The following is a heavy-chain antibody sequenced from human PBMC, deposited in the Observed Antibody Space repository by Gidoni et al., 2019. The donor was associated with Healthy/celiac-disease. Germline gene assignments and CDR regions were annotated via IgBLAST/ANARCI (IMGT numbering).Heavy chain of an antibody. D-gene: IGHD3-22*01. Sequence: EVQLLESGGGLVQPGGSLRLSCAASGFTFSSYAMSWVRQAPGKGLEWVSAISGSGGSTYYADSVKGRFTISRDNSKNTLYLQMNSLRAEDTAVYYCAKAVVVITTFYYGMDVWGQGTTVTVSS. CDR1: GFTFSSYA. V-gene: IGHV3-23*01. CDR3: AKAVVVITTFYYGMDV. J-gene: IGHJ6*02. CDR2: ISGSGGST.